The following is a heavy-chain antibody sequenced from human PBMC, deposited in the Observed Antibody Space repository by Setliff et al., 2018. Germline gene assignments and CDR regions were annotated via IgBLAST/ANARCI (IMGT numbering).Heavy chain of an antibody. J-gene: IGHJ4*02. D-gene: IGHD2-15*01. Sequence: GASVKVSCKTSGYNFITLGINWVRQAPGQGLEWVGWISPYSGKTDYARKFQGRVITTIDSSTTTAYMELKNLRSGDTAVYFCARGRGPDIVVTIPGDYWGQGTQVTVSS. CDR2: ISPYSGKT. CDR3: ARGRGPDIVVTIPGDY. CDR1: GYNFITLG. V-gene: IGHV1-18*01.